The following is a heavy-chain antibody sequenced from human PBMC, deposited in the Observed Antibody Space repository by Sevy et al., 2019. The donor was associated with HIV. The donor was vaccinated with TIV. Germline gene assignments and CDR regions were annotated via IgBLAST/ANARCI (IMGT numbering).Heavy chain of an antibody. Sequence: ASVKVSCKTSGYTFIDYYMFWVRQAPGQGLEWMGRINPNTGGTNYAQKFQGRVTMTRDTSISTAYMERSRLRSDDTAVYYCARELLLECSSTSCYTVSDYYYGMDVWGQGTTVTVSS. CDR2: INPNTGGT. V-gene: IGHV1-2*06. D-gene: IGHD2-2*02. CDR3: ARELLLECSSTSCYTVSDYYYGMDV. CDR1: GYTFIDYY. J-gene: IGHJ6*02.